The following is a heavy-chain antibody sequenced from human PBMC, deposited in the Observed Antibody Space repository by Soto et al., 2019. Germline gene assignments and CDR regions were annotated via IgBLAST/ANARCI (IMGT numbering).Heavy chain of an antibody. D-gene: IGHD3-16*01. CDR3: ARMATFGSLNWFDP. CDR2: MNPGSGDT. CDR1: GYSFTNND. V-gene: IGHV1-8*01. J-gene: IGHJ5*02. Sequence: EASVKVSCQASGYSFTNNDVPWVRQATGQGLEWMGWMNPGSGDTGYAQKFQGRVTMTRDISIATAYMELSSLRSDDTAIYYCARMATFGSLNWFDPWGQGALVTVSS.